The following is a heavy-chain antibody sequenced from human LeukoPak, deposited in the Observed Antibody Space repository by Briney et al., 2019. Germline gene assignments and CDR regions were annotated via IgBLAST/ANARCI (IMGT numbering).Heavy chain of an antibody. CDR3: ARRSSSWKNWFDP. J-gene: IGHJ5*02. V-gene: IGHV4-59*01. D-gene: IGHD6-13*01. Sequence: SETLSLTCTVSGGSITGYYWSWIRQPPGKGLEWIGNIYYSGSTNYNPSLKSRVTISLDTSKNQFSLKLSSVTAADTAVYYCARRSSSWKNWFDPWGQGTLVTVSS. CDR2: IYYSGST. CDR1: GGSITGYY.